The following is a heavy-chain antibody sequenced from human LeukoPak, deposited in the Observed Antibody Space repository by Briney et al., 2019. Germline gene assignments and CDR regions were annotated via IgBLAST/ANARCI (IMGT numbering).Heavy chain of an antibody. J-gene: IGHJ4*02. D-gene: IGHD3-16*02. V-gene: IGHV4-59*08. CDR1: GGSISSYY. Sequence: SETLSLTCTVSGGSISSYYWSWIRQPPGKGLEWIGYIYYSGSTNYNPSLKSRVTISVDTSKNQFSLKLSSVTAADTAVYYCARLYYDYVWGSYLHDYWGQGTLVTVSS. CDR3: ARLYYDYVWGSYLHDY. CDR2: IYYSGST.